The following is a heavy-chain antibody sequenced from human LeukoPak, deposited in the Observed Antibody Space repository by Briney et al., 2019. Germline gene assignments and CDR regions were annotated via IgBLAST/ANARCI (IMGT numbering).Heavy chain of an antibody. CDR1: GGSFSGYY. V-gene: IGHV4-34*01. J-gene: IGHJ4*02. CDR2: INHSGST. CDR3: ALRVYNFAISY. Sequence: SETLSLTCTVYGGSFSGYYWSWIRQPPGKGLEWIGEINHSGSTNYNPSLKSRVTISVDTSKNQFSLKLSSVTAADTAVYYCALRVYNFAISYWGQGTLVTVSS. D-gene: IGHD2-21*01.